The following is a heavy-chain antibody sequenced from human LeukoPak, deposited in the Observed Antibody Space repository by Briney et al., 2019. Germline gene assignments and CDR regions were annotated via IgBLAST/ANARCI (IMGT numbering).Heavy chain of an antibody. CDR2: IYYSGST. CDR3: ARGSGSADAFDI. CDR1: GGSISSSSYN. D-gene: IGHD1-26*01. Sequence: SETLSLTCTVSGGSISSSSYNWGWIRQPPGKGLEWIGSIYYSGSTYYNPSLKSRVTISVDTSKNQFSLKLSSVTAADTAVYYCARGSGSADAFDIWGQGTMVTVSS. V-gene: IGHV4-39*07. J-gene: IGHJ3*02.